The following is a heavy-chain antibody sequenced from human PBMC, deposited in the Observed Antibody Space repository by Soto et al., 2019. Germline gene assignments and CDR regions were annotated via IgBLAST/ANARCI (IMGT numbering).Heavy chain of an antibody. J-gene: IGHJ2*01. CDR3: ARDVVVGLRGYWYFDL. CDR2: IYYGGST. D-gene: IGHD2-21*01. V-gene: IGHV4-59*01. CDR1: GGSISSYY. Sequence: QVQLQESGPGLVKPSETLSLTCTVSGGSISSYYWSWIRQPPGKGLEWIGYIYYGGSTNYNPSLKSRVTISVDTSKNQFSMKLSSVTAADTAVYYCARDVVVGLRGYWYFDLWGRGTLVTVSS.